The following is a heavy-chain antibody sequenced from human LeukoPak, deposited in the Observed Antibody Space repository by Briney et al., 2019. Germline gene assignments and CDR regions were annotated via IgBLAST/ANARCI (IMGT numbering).Heavy chain of an antibody. CDR1: GCTLTGYY. CDR2: INPNSGDP. D-gene: IGHD2-8*01. V-gene: IGHV1-2*06. J-gene: IGHJ6*03. Sequence: ASVKVSCKASGCTLTGYYIHWVRQAPGQGLEWMGRINPNSGDPNYPQNFQGRVTMTRDTSISTAYMEMSSLTSDDTAVYYCARSAGHCNNGVCFTDYYIDVWGTGTTVTVSS. CDR3: ARSAGHCNNGVCFTDYYIDV.